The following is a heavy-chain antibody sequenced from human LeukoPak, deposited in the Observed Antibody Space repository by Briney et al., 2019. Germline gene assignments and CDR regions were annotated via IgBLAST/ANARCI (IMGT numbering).Heavy chain of an antibody. CDR2: IYYSGST. D-gene: IGHD6-19*01. CDR1: GGSISSSSYY. Sequence: PSETLSLTCTVPGGSISSSSYYSGWIRQPPGKGLEWIGSIYYSGSTYYNPSLKSRVTISVDTSKNQFSLKLSSVTAADTAVYYCARLRVAVIDYWGQGTLVTVSS. J-gene: IGHJ4*02. V-gene: IGHV4-39*01. CDR3: ARLRVAVIDY.